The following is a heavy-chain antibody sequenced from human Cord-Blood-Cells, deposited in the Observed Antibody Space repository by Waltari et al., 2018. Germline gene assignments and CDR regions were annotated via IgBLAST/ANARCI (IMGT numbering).Heavy chain of an antibody. D-gene: IGHD2-2*01. V-gene: IGHV1-69*01. Sequence: QGLEWMGGIIPIFGTANYAQKFQGRVTITADESMSTAYMELSSLRSEDTAVYYCARGDCSSTSCYSNYYYYYMDVWGKGTTVTVSS. J-gene: IGHJ6*03. CDR3: ARGDCSSTSCYSNYYYYYMDV. CDR2: IIPIFGTA.